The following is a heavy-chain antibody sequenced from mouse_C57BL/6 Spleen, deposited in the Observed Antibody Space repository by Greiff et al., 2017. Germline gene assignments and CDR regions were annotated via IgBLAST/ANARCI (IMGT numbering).Heavy chain of an antibody. Sequence: VKLVESGAELVKPGASVKISCKASGYAFSSYWMNWVKQRPGKGLEWIGQIYPGDGDTNYNGKFKGKATLTADKSSSTAYMQLSSLTSEDSAVYFCARSGATVAPGYWGQGTTLTVSS. V-gene: IGHV1-80*01. J-gene: IGHJ2*01. D-gene: IGHD1-1*01. CDR1: GYAFSSYW. CDR3: ARSGATVAPGY. CDR2: IYPGDGDT.